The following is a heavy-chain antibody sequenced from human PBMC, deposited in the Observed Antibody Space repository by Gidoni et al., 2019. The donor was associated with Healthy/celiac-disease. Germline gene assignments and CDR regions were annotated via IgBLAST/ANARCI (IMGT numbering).Heavy chain of an antibody. D-gene: IGHD3-16*01. V-gene: IGHV3-43*01. CDR3: AKGGVGVYDLGYDY. Sequence: EVQLVESGGVVVQPGGSLRLSCAASGFTFDDYTMHWVRQAPGKGLGWVSLISWDGGSTYYADSVKGRFTISRDNGKNSLYLKMNSLRTEDTALYYCAKGGVGVYDLGYDYWGQGTLVTVSS. J-gene: IGHJ4*02. CDR1: GFTFDDYT. CDR2: ISWDGGST.